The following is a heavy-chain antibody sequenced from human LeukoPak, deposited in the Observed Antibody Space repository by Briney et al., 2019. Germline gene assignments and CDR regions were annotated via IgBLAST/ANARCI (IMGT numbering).Heavy chain of an antibody. D-gene: IGHD6-13*01. J-gene: IGHJ4*02. V-gene: IGHV3-7*03. CDR2: IKQDGSEK. Sequence: GGSLRLSCAASGFTFSSYAMSWVRQAPGKGLEWVANIKQDGSEKYYVDSVKGRFTISRDNAKNSLYLQMNSLRAEDTAVYYCARVPPPGIAAAGYFDYWGQGTLVTVSS. CDR1: GFTFSSYA. CDR3: ARVPPPGIAAAGYFDY.